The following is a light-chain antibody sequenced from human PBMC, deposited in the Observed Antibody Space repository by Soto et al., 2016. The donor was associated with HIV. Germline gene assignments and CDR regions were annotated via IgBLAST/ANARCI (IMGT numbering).Light chain of an antibody. V-gene: IGLV3-21*01. J-gene: IGLJ1*01. CDR1: NIGTKG. CDR2: DDS. Sequence: SYVLTQPPSVSVAPGKTARITCGGNNIGTKGVHWCQQKPGQAPVLVVFDDSDRPSGIPERFSGSSSGNTATLTISRVEAGDEADYFCQVWNSNSDHPGVFGTGTALTVL. CDR3: QVWNSNSDHPGV.